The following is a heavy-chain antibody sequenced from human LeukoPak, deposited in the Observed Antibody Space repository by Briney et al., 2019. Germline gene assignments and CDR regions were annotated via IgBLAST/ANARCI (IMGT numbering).Heavy chain of an antibody. CDR2: ISDRVGST. Sequence: GVPLRLLCAASGLTFTICAMVGLRQAPGKGRMGLSAISDRVGSTFYTDCVKGRFPISRDISKNTVSLQMNGLSAGHTAIFYCAKAHCSPTSCSRIDYWGQGTLVTVSS. CDR3: AKAHCSPTSCSRIDY. J-gene: IGHJ4*02. V-gene: IGHV3-23*01. CDR1: GLTFTICA. D-gene: IGHD2-2*01.